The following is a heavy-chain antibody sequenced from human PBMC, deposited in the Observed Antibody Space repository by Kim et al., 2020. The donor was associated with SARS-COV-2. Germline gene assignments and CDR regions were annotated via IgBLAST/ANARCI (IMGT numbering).Heavy chain of an antibody. CDR3: ATSHSSDWRFDF. V-gene: IGHV3-53*01. CDR2: IHSDGTT. CDR1: GFIVSSNY. D-gene: IGHD3-22*01. Sequence: GGSLRLSCAASGFIVSSNYMTWVRQAPGEGLEWVSVIHSDGTTYYGDSVKGRFTISRDKSKNTLYLQKDSLRVEDAAVYYFATSHSSDWRFDFWGQGTLVTVSS. J-gene: IGHJ4*02.